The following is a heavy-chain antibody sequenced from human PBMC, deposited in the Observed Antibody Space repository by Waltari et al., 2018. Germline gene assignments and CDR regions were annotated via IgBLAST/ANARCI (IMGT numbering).Heavy chain of an antibody. D-gene: IGHD6-13*01. CDR3: VCRIAETYFDY. CDR2: IIPDSGGT. J-gene: IGHJ4*02. CDR1: GYTLTDYY. V-gene: IGHV1-2*02. Sequence: QVQLVQSGAEVKKPGASVKVSCKASGYTLTDYYIQWVRQAPGHGLEWMGWIIPDSGGTNYAQKFQGRVTMTRDTSISTAYMELSRLRSDDTAVYYCVCRIAETYFDYWGQGTLVTVSS.